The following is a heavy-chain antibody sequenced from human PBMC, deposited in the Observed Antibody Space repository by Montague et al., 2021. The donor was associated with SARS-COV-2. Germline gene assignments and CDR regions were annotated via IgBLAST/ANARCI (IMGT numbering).Heavy chain of an antibody. CDR1: AGSISTNSYY. V-gene: IGHV4-39*02. D-gene: IGHD3-10*01. CDR3: ARLWDFYGSGSYKNSWFDP. J-gene: IGHJ5*02. CDR2: IPYSGST. Sequence: SETLSITCTVSAGSISTNSYYWAWIRQPPGKGLEWIGSIPYSGSTYFNPSLESRLTMSVDTSKNHFSLKLSSVTAADTAVYYCARLWDFYGSGSYKNSWFDPWGQGTRVTVSS.